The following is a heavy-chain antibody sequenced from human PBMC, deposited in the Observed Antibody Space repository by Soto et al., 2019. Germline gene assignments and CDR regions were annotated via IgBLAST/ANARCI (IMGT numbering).Heavy chain of an antibody. CDR3: ARDDFWSGYKRAAGVY. V-gene: IGHV3-21*01. CDR1: GFTFSSYS. D-gene: IGHD3-3*01. Sequence: EVQLVESGGGLVKPGGSLRLSCAASGFTFSSYSMNWVRQAPGKGLEWVSSISSSSSYIYYADSVKGRFTISRDNAKNSLYLQMNSLRAEDTAVYYCARDDFWSGYKRAAGVYWGQGTLVTVSS. CDR2: ISSSSSYI. J-gene: IGHJ4*02.